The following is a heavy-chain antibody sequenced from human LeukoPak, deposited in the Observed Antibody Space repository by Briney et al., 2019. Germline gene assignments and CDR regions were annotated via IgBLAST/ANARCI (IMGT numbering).Heavy chain of an antibody. CDR1: GFTFSSYS. J-gene: IGHJ3*02. D-gene: IGHD3-16*01. Sequence: GGSLRLSCAASGFTFSSYSMNWVRQAPGKGLEWVSSISSSSSYIYYADSVKGRFTISRDNSKNTLYLQMNSLRAEDTAVYYCAKDRRSGGVTIYAFDIWGQGTMVTVSS. CDR2: ISSSSSYI. CDR3: AKDRRSGGVTIYAFDI. V-gene: IGHV3-21*04.